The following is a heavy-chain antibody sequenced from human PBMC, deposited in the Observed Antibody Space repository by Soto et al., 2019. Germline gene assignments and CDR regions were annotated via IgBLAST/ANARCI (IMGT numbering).Heavy chain of an antibody. V-gene: IGHV4-31*03. CDR3: ARARGTYSLIDF. Sequence: QVQLQESGPGLVEPSQTLSLTCTVSSVSVTSGGYYWTWIRQHPGKGLEWIGSISYSGTTYYNPSLKSRVTISVDMSENQFSLKLKSVTAADTAVYYCARARGTYSLIDFWGQGTLVTVSS. CDR2: ISYSGTT. CDR1: SVSVTSGGYY. D-gene: IGHD1-26*01. J-gene: IGHJ4*02.